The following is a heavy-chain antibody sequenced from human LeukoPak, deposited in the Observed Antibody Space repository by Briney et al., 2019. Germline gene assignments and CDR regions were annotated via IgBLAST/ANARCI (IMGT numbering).Heavy chain of an antibody. V-gene: IGHV4-59*12. D-gene: IGHD3-3*01. CDR1: GGSISSYY. CDR2: IYYSGST. CDR3: ARALSTYYDFWSGPGAFDI. Sequence: PSETLSLTCTVSGGSISSYYWSWIRQPPGKGLEWIGYIYYSGSTNYNPSLKSRVTMSVDTSKNQFSLKLSSVTAADTAVYYCARALSTYYDFWSGPGAFDIWGQGTMVTVSS. J-gene: IGHJ3*02.